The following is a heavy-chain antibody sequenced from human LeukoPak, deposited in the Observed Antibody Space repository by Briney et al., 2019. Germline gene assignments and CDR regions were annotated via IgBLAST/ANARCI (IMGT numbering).Heavy chain of an antibody. CDR3: ARGSIAAAGRSFDY. D-gene: IGHD6-13*01. J-gene: IGHJ4*02. Sequence: SETLSLTCTVSGGSISSGGYYWSWIRQPPGKGLEWIGYIYHSGSTYYNPSLKSRVTISVDRSKNQFSLKLSSVTAADTAVYYCARGSIAAAGRSFDYWGQGTLVTVSS. CDR2: IYHSGST. CDR1: GGSISSGGYY. V-gene: IGHV4-30-2*01.